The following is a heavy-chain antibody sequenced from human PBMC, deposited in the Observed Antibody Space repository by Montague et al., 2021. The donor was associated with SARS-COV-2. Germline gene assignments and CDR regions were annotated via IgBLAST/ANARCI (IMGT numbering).Heavy chain of an antibody. CDR2: IYNSGTT. V-gene: IGHV4-39*01. D-gene: IGHD4-17*01. CDR3: ARHRNYGDHSLDNWFHP. CDR1: GDSTSCPNCY. Sequence: SETLSLTCTVSGDSTSCPNCYWGWIRQAPGKGLDWIGTIYNSGTTNYNPSLKSRLTISIDTSKNQFSLKLTSVTAADTAVYYYARHRNYGDHSLDNWFHPWGQGTLVTGSS. J-gene: IGHJ5*02.